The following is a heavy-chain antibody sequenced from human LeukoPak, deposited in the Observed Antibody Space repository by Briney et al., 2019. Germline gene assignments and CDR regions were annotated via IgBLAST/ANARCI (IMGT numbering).Heavy chain of an antibody. CDR1: GGSFSGYY. Sequence: PSETLSLTCAVYGGSFSGYYWSWIRQPPGKGLEWIGEINHSGSTNYNPSLKSRVTISVDTSKNQFSLKLSSVTAADTAVYYCARVGIAAPNDAFDIWGQGTMVTVSS. CDR2: INHSGST. D-gene: IGHD6-6*01. CDR3: ARVGIAAPNDAFDI. V-gene: IGHV4-34*01. J-gene: IGHJ3*02.